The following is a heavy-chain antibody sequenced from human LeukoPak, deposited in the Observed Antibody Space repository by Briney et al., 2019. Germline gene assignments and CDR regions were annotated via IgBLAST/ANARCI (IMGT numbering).Heavy chain of an antibody. CDR1: GFTFSSYS. Sequence: GGSLRLSCAASGFTFSSYSMNWVRQAPGKGLEWVSSISSSSSYIYYADSVKGRSTISRDNARNLLYLQMNSLRAEDTAVYYCARDSVVVVAAAESYGMDVWGQGTTVTVSS. J-gene: IGHJ6*02. CDR2: ISSSSSYI. D-gene: IGHD2-15*01. CDR3: ARDSVVVVAAAESYGMDV. V-gene: IGHV3-21*01.